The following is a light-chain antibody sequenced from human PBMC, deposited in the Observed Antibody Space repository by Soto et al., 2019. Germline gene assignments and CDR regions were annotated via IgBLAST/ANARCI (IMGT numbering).Light chain of an antibody. CDR1: QSIDTW. J-gene: IGKJ2*01. CDR2: KAS. CDR3: LQYNSFPYT. Sequence: DVQVTQSPSTLSASLGDRVIITCRASQSIDTWLAWFQQKPGTAPKLLIYKASILEGGVPSRFSGSGSGTEFTLTISSLQPHDFATYYCLQYNSFPYTFGQGTKL. V-gene: IGKV1-5*03.